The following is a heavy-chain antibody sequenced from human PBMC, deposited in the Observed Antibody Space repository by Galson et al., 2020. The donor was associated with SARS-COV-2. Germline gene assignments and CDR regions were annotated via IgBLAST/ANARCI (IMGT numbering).Heavy chain of an antibody. J-gene: IGHJ4*02. V-gene: IGHV3-23*01. CDR2: ISGSGGST. CDR1: GFTFSSYA. CDR3: AKDGGYDSSGYYCDY. Sequence: GESLKISCAASGFTFSSYAMSWVRQAPGKGLEWVSAISGSGGSTYYADSVKGRFTISRDNSKNTLYLQMNSLRAEDTAVYYCAKDGGYDSSGYYCDYWGQGTLVTVSS. D-gene: IGHD3-22*01.